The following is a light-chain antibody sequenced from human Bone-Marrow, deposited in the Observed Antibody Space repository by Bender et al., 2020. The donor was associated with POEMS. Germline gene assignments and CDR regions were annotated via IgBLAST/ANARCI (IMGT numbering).Light chain of an antibody. CDR1: SSDVGGYDY. J-gene: IGLJ3*02. V-gene: IGLV2-11*01. CDR3: CSYAGSGTWV. CDR2: DVT. Sequence: QSALTQPRSVSGSPGQSLTISCTGTSSDVGGYDYVSWYQQHPGKAPKLLIYDVTKRPSGVPDRFSGSKSGNTASLTISGLQPEDEADYYCCSYAGSGTWVFGGGTKVTVL.